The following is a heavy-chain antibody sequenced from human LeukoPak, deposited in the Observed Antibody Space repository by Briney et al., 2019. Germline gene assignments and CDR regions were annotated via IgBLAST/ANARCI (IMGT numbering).Heavy chain of an antibody. CDR3: AREIIGGYYLQY. J-gene: IGHJ4*02. D-gene: IGHD3-22*01. Sequence: GGSLRLSCAASGFTFSSYWMNWARQAPGKGLEWVASINHNGNVNYYVDSVKGRFTISRDNAKNSLYLQMSNLRAEDTAVYYCAREIIGGYYLQYWGQGTLVTVSS. V-gene: IGHV3-7*03. CDR2: INHNGNVN. CDR1: GFTFSSYW.